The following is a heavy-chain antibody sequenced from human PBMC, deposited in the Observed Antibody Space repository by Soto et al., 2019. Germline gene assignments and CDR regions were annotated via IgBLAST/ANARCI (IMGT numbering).Heavy chain of an antibody. Sequence: QVQLVESGGGVVQPGRSQRLSCAASGFTFSTYGMHWVRQAPGKGLEWVAVISYDGSKKYYADSVKGRFTISRDNSKNTLYLQMNSLGAEDTDVFYCAKDGGRGYIDYWGQGTLVTVSS. CDR3: AKDGGRGYIDY. V-gene: IGHV3-30*18. D-gene: IGHD3-16*01. CDR2: ISYDGSKK. J-gene: IGHJ4*02. CDR1: GFTFSTYG.